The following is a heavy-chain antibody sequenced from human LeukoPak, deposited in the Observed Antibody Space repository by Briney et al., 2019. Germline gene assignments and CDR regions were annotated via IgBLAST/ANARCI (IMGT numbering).Heavy chain of an antibody. CDR3: ARVVADLSTYFDY. CDR2: IYYSGST. CDR1: GGSISSGDYY. J-gene: IGHJ4*02. Sequence: PSETLSLTCTVSGGSISSGDYYWSWIRQPPGKGLEWIACIYYSGSTYYNPSLKSRVTISLDTSKNQFSLQLSSVTAADTAVYYCARVVADLSTYFDYWGQGTLVTVSS. V-gene: IGHV4-30-4*08. D-gene: IGHD3-16*02.